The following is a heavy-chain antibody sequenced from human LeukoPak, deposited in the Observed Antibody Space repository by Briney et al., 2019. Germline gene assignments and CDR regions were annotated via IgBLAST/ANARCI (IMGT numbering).Heavy chain of an antibody. Sequence: GGSLRLSCAASGFTFSNYEMNWVCQAPGKGLEWVSYISSSGSTIYYADSVKGRFTISRDNAKNSLYLQMNSLRAEDTAVYYCARARTDSSGYYRWGNYFDYWGQGTLVTVSS. D-gene: IGHD3-22*01. J-gene: IGHJ4*02. CDR2: ISSSGSTI. CDR3: ARARTDSSGYYRWGNYFDY. V-gene: IGHV3-48*03. CDR1: GFTFSNYE.